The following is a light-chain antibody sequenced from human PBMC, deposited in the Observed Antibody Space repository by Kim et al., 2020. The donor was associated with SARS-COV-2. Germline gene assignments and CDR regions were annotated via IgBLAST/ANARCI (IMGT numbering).Light chain of an antibody. CDR3: SSYAGSATLV. Sequence: QSALTQPASVSGSPGQSITISCTGTSSDVGTYNYVSWYQQHPGKPPQLMIYDVTNRPSGVSNRFSGSKSGNTASLTISGLQAEDEGDYYCSSYAGSATLVFGTGTKVTVL. V-gene: IGLV2-14*03. CDR1: SSDVGTYNY. J-gene: IGLJ1*01. CDR2: DVT.